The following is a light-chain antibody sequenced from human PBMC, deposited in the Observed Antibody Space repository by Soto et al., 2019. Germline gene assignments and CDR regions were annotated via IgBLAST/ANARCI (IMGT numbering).Light chain of an antibody. CDR3: SSYAGRDIWV. CDR2: EVT. J-gene: IGLJ3*02. Sequence: QSVLTQPPSGSGSRGQSVTISCTGTSVDINYVSWFQQHPGKAPKLIICEVTKRPSGVPDRFSGSKSGNTASLTVSGLQDDDEADYYCSSYAGRDIWVFGGGTKLTVL. CDR1: SVDINY. V-gene: IGLV2-8*01.